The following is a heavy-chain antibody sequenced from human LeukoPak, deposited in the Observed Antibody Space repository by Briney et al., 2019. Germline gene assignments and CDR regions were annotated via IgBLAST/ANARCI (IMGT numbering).Heavy chain of an antibody. CDR1: GFTFSSYA. CDR2: ISGSGGRT. CDR3: ARNFDS. Sequence: GGPLRLSCAASGFTFSSYAMSWVRQAPGKGLEWVSAISGSGGRTYYADSVKGRFTMSRDNAENSLYLQMNSLRAEDTAVYYCARNFDSWGQGTLVTVSS. V-gene: IGHV3-23*01. D-gene: IGHD2/OR15-2a*01. J-gene: IGHJ4*02.